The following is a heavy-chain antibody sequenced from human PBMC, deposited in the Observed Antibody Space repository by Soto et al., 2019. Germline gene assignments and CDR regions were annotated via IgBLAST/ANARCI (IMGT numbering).Heavy chain of an antibody. CDR3: AKGIAARPGYYYGMDV. D-gene: IGHD6-6*01. Sequence: GGSLRLSCAASGFTFSSYAMSWGRQAPGKGLEWVSAISGSGGSTYYADSVKGRFTISRDNSKNTLYLQMNSLRAEDTAVYYCAKGIAARPGYYYGMDVWGQGTTVTVSS. CDR1: GFTFSSYA. CDR2: ISGSGGST. V-gene: IGHV3-23*01. J-gene: IGHJ6*02.